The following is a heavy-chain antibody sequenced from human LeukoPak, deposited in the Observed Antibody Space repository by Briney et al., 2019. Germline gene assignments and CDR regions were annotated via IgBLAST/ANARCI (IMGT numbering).Heavy chain of an antibody. V-gene: IGHV1-69*01. CDR1: GGTFSSYA. CDR3: AREEDDAFDI. CDR2: IIPIFGTA. J-gene: IGHJ3*02. Sequence: SVKVSCKASGGTFSSYAISWVRQAPGQGLEWMGGIIPIFGTANYAQKFQGRVTITADESTSAAYMELSSLRSEDTAVYYCAREEDDAFDIWGQGTMVTVSS.